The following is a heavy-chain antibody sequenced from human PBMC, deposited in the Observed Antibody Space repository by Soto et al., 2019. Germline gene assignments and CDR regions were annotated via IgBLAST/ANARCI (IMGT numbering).Heavy chain of an antibody. CDR1: GYTFTSHD. J-gene: IGHJ6*02. Sequence: GASVKVSCKASGYTFTSHDINWVRQATGQGLEWMGWMNPNSGNTEYAQKFQGRVTMTRNISTSTAYMELSSLRSEDTAVYYCARAPYMSSGKPMDVWGQGTTVTVSS. CDR2: MNPNSGNT. V-gene: IGHV1-8*01. D-gene: IGHD6-19*01. CDR3: ARAPYMSSGKPMDV.